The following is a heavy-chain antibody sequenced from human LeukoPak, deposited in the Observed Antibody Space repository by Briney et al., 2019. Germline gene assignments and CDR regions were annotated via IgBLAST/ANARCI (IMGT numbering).Heavy chain of an antibody. CDR1: GYTFTGYY. V-gene: IGHV1-8*02. CDR3: ARGSGYSSFDY. CDR2: MNPNSGNT. D-gene: IGHD6-19*01. Sequence: GASVKVSCKASGYTFTGYYIHWVRQAPGQGVEWMGWMNPNSGNTGYAQKFQGRVTMIRNTSISTAYIELSSLRSEDTAVYYCARGSGYSSFDYWGQGTLVTVSS. J-gene: IGHJ4*02.